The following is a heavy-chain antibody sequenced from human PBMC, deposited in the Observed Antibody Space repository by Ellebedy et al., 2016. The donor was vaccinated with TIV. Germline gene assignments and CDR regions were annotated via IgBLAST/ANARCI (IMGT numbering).Heavy chain of an antibody. D-gene: IGHD2/OR15-2a*01. CDR2: IDPGDSYI. Sequence: GESLKISCQGSGYSFASQWISWVRQVPGKGLEWMGRIDPGDSYINYSPPFQGHVTFSTDKSISTAYLQWGSLKASDTAMYYCARLVLSTTSTRGDVFDIWGQGTMVTVSS. V-gene: IGHV5-10-1*01. CDR1: GYSFASQW. J-gene: IGHJ3*02. CDR3: ARLVLSTTSTRGDVFDI.